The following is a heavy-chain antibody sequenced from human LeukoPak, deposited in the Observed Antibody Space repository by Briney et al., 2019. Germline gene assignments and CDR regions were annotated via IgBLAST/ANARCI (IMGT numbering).Heavy chain of an antibody. CDR2: IYPGDSDT. CDR3: ARQKGDPDYYYYYMDV. Sequence: GESLKISCKGSGYSFTSYWFGWVRQMPGKGLEWMGIIYPGDSDTRYSPSFQGQVTISADKSISTAYLQWSSLKASDTATYYCARQKGDPDYYYYYMDVWGKGTTVTVSS. D-gene: IGHD3-10*01. V-gene: IGHV5-51*01. CDR1: GYSFTSYW. J-gene: IGHJ6*03.